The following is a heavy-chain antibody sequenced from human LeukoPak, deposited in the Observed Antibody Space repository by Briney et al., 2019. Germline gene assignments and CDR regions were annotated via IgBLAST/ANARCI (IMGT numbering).Heavy chain of an antibody. D-gene: IGHD5-12*01. CDR3: ARAATIWNPDS. CDR2: IYYSGST. V-gene: IGHV4-59*01. CDR1: GGFISSYY. J-gene: IGHJ4*02. Sequence: KPSETLSLTCTVSGGFISSYYWSWIRQPPGRGLEWIGYIYYSGSTNYNPSLKSRVTISVDMSKNQFSLKLSSVTAADTAVYYCARAATIWNPDSWGQGTLVTVSS.